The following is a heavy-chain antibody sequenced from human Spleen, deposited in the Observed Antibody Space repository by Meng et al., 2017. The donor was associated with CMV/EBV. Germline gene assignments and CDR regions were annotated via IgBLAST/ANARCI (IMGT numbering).Heavy chain of an antibody. J-gene: IGHJ4*02. Sequence: SGPTLVKPTQTLTLTCTCSGFSPSTSGMRVSWIRQPPGKALEWLARIDWDDDKFYSTSLKTRLTISKDTSKNQVVLTMTNMDPVDTATYYCARIASVAYLGWSPFDYWGQGTLVTVSS. V-gene: IGHV2-70D*14. CDR1: GFSPSTSGMR. CDR3: ARIASVAYLGWSPFDY. D-gene: IGHD2-15*01. CDR2: IDWDDDK.